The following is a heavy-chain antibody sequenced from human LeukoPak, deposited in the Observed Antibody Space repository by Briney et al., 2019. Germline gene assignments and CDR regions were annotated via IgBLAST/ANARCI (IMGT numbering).Heavy chain of an antibody. J-gene: IGHJ4*02. CDR2: IYHSGST. Sequence: PSETLSLTCAVSGYSISSGYYWGWIRQPPGKGLEWIGSIYHSGSTYYNPSLKSRVTISVDTSKNQFSLKLSSVTAADTAVYYCARGPPDYFDYWGQGTLVTVSS. CDR3: ARGPPDYFDY. CDR1: GYSISSGYY. V-gene: IGHV4-38-2*01.